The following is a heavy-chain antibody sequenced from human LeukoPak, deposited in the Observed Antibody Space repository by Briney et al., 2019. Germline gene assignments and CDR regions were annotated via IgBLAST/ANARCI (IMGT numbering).Heavy chain of an antibody. Sequence: ASVKVSCKASGYTFTSYGISWVRQAPGQGLEWMGWINPNSGGTNYAQKFQGRVTMTRDTSISTAYMELSRLRSDDTAVYYCARGGEDYYGSGSTYDYWGQGTLVTVSS. CDR3: ARGGEDYYGSGSTYDY. D-gene: IGHD3-10*01. CDR1: GYTFTSYG. CDR2: INPNSGGT. V-gene: IGHV1-2*02. J-gene: IGHJ4*02.